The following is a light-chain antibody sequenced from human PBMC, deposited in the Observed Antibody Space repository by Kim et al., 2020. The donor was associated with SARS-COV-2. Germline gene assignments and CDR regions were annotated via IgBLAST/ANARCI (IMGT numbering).Light chain of an antibody. V-gene: IGLV3-19*01. CDR1: SLRSYY. CDR3: NSRDSSGNHVV. Sequence: SSELAQDPAVYVALGQTVRITCQGDSLRSYYASWYQQKPGQAPVLVIYGKNNRPSGIPDRFSGSSSGDTGSLTITGAQAEDEADYYCNSRDSSGNHVVFGGGTQLTVL. CDR2: GKN. J-gene: IGLJ2*01.